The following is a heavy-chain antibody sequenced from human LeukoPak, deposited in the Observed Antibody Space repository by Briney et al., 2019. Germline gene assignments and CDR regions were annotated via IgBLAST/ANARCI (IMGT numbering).Heavy chain of an antibody. CDR2: IYYSGST. CDR1: GGSISSYY. Sequence: VKPSETLSLTCTVSGGSISSYYWSWIRQPPGKGLEWIGYIYYSGSTNYNPSLKSRVTISVDTSKNQFSLKLSSVTAADTAVYYCARLRPGYDAFDIWGQGTMVTVSS. J-gene: IGHJ3*02. V-gene: IGHV4-59*08. D-gene: IGHD6-13*01. CDR3: ARLRPGYDAFDI.